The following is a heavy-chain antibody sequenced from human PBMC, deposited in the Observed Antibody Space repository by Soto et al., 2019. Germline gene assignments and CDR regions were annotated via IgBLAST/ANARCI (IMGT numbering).Heavy chain of an antibody. V-gene: IGHV5-51*01. Sequence: GESLKISCKGSGYSFNSYWIGWVRQMPGKGLEWMGIIYPGDSDTRYSPSFQGQVTISADKSISTAYLQWSSLKASDTAMYYCARPHYYCSGGSCYRDYFDYWGQGTLVTVSS. CDR1: GYSFNSYW. D-gene: IGHD2-15*01. CDR3: ARPHYYCSGGSCYRDYFDY. J-gene: IGHJ4*02. CDR2: IYPGDSDT.